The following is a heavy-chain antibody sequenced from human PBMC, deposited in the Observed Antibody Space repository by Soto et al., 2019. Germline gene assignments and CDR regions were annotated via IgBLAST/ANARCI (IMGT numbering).Heavy chain of an antibody. CDR3: ARDRDYGGAGYYYYGMDV. CDR2: IIPIFGTA. D-gene: IGHD4-17*01. CDR1: GGTFSSYA. Sequence: QVQLVQSGAEVKKPGSSVKVSCKASGGTFSSYAISWVRQAPGQGLEWMGGIIPIFGTANYAQKFQGRVTITADESTSTAYMELSSLRSEDTAVYYCARDRDYGGAGYYYYGMDVWGQGTTVTVSS. V-gene: IGHV1-69*12. J-gene: IGHJ6*02.